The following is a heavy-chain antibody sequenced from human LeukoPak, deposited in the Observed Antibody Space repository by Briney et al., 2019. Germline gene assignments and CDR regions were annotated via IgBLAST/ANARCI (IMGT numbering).Heavy chain of an antibody. Sequence: ASVRVSCKASGYTFTGYYMHWVRQAPGQGLEWMGRINPNSGGTNYAQKFQGRVTMTRDTSISTAYMELSRLRSDDTAVYYCARGWGGEDWFDPWGQETLVTVSS. CDR2: INPNSGGT. J-gene: IGHJ5*02. V-gene: IGHV1-2*06. CDR3: ARGWGGEDWFDP. D-gene: IGHD3-16*01. CDR1: GYTFTGYY.